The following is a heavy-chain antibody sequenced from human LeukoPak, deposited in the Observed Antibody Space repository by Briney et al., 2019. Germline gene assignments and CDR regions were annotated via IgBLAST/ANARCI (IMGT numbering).Heavy chain of an antibody. D-gene: IGHD4-17*01. Sequence: SETLSLTCTVSGGSISSSSYYWGWIRQPPGKGLEWIGSIYYSGSTYYNPSLRSRVTISVDTSKNQFSLKLSSVTAADTAVYYCARLATVIDYWGQGTLVTVSS. J-gene: IGHJ4*02. CDR3: ARLATVIDY. CDR1: GGSISSSSYY. CDR2: IYYSGST. V-gene: IGHV4-39*01.